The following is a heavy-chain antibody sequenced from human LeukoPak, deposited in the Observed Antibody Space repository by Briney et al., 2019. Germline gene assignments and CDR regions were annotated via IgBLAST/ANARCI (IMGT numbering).Heavy chain of an antibody. V-gene: IGHV3-21*01. CDR2: ISSNSKYI. CDR3: ARDGSIAVKNWFDP. D-gene: IGHD6-19*01. J-gene: IGHJ5*02. CDR1: GFTFSSYA. Sequence: PGGSLRLSCAASGFTFSSYAMSWVRQAPGKGLEWVSSISSNSKYIYYADSVKGRFTISRDNAKNSLYLQMNTLRAEDTAVYYCARDGSIAVKNWFDPWGQGTLVTVSS.